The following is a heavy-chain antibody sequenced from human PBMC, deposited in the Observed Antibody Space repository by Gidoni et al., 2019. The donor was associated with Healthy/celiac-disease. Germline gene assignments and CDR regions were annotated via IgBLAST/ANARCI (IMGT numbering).Heavy chain of an antibody. CDR2: ISYDGSNK. J-gene: IGHJ3*02. CDR3: ANLGYDYVWSEQRKGGEPDAFDI. V-gene: IGHV3-30*18. D-gene: IGHD3-16*01. Sequence: QVQLVESGGGVVQPGRSLRLSCAASGFTFSSYGMHWVRQAPGKGLEWVAVISYDGSNKYYADSVKGRFTISRDNSKNTLYLQMNSLRAEDTAVYYCANLGYDYVWSEQRKGGEPDAFDIWGQGTMVTVSS. CDR1: GFTFSSYG.